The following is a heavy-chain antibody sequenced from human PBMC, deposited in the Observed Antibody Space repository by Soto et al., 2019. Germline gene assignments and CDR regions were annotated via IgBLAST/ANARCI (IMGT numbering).Heavy chain of an antibody. Sequence: SETLSLTCAVYGGSFSGYYWSWIRQPPGKGLEWIGEINHSGSTNYNPSLKSRVTITRDASASTAYMELSSLRSEDTAVYYCASGNCDDVCYHDYWGQGTLVTVSS. V-gene: IGHV4-34*01. CDR1: GGSFSGYY. CDR3: ASGNCDDVCYHDY. CDR2: INHSGST. J-gene: IGHJ4*02. D-gene: IGHD2-21*01.